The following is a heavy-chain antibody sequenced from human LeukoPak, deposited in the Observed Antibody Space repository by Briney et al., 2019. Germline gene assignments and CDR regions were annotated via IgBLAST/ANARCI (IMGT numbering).Heavy chain of an antibody. CDR2: INSDGSST. V-gene: IGHV3-74*01. Sequence: GGSLRLSCAASGFTFSSYWMHWVRQAPGKGLVWVSRINSDGSSTSYADSVKGRFTISRDNAKNTLYLQMNSLRAEDTAVYYCARDYRQRLVFPWFDPWGQGTLVTVSS. CDR1: GFTFSSYW. D-gene: IGHD6-13*01. CDR3: ARDYRQRLVFPWFDP. J-gene: IGHJ5*02.